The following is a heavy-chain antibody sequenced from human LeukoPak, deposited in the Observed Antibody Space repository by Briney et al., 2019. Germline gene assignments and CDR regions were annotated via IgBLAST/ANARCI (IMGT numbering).Heavy chain of an antibody. J-gene: IGHJ4*02. V-gene: IGHV4-59*01. CDR1: GDSISGNY. CDR2: IHSSGST. Sequence: SETLSLTCTVSGDSISGNYWNWIRQPPGRGLEWIGYIHSSGSTDYNPSLKSRVTMSVDTSNNRFSLKLTSVTAADTAVYYCARNLGSGLDSWGQGILLTVSS. D-gene: IGHD6-19*01. CDR3: ARNLGSGLDS.